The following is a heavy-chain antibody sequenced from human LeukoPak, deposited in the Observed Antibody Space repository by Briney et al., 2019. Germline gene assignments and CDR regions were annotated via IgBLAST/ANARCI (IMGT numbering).Heavy chain of an antibody. Sequence: GASVKVSCKASGYTFTSYGISWVRQAPGQGLEWMGWISAYNGNTNYAQKLQGRVTMTTDTSTSTAYMELRSLRSDDTAVYYCAREGNYYDSSGYYSVDYWGQGTLVTVSS. V-gene: IGHV1-18*01. CDR3: AREGNYYDSSGYYSVDY. D-gene: IGHD3-22*01. CDR1: GYTFTSYG. J-gene: IGHJ4*02. CDR2: ISAYNGNT.